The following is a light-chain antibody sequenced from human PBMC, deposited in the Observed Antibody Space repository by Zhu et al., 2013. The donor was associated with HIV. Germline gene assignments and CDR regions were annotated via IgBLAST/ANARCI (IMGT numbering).Light chain of an antibody. V-gene: IGKV1-5*03. Sequence: DIQMTQSPSTLSASVGDRVTITCRASQSISSWVAWYQQKPGKAPKLLIYKASNLESGVTSRFRGSGSGTEFTLTITSVQPDDFATYYCQQYNSYLYTFGQGTKLEIK. CDR3: QQYNSYLYT. CDR2: KAS. J-gene: IGKJ2*01. CDR1: QSISSW.